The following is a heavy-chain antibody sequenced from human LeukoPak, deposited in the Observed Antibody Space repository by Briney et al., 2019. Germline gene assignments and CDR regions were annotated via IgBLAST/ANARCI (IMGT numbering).Heavy chain of an antibody. CDR1: GGSISGYY. CDR2: IYYSGST. D-gene: IGHD3-10*01. Sequence: KASETLSLTCTVSGGSISGYYWSWIRQPPGKGLEWIGYIYYSGSTNYNPSLKSRVTISVDTSKNQFSLKLSSVTAADTAVYYCASAGLYGSGSYLSIDYWGQGTLVTVSS. V-gene: IGHV4-59*01. J-gene: IGHJ4*02. CDR3: ASAGLYGSGSYLSIDY.